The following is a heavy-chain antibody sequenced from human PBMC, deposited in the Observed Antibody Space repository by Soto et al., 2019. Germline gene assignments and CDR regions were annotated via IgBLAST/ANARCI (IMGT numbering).Heavy chain of an antibody. CDR3: ARDYGSGSPLDY. CDR2: INPNSGGT. CDR1: GYTFTGYY. V-gene: IGHV1-2*04. D-gene: IGHD3-10*01. Sequence: QVQLVQSGAEVKRPGASVKVSCKASGYTFTGYYMHWVRQAPGQGPEWMGWINPNSGGTNYAQKFQGWVTMTRDTSISTAYMELSRLRSDDTAVYYCARDYGSGSPLDYWGQGTLVTVSS. J-gene: IGHJ4*02.